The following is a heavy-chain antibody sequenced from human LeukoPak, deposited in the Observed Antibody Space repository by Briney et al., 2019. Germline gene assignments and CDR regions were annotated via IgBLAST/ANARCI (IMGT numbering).Heavy chain of an antibody. CDR3: ARYSGSFTVGDY. D-gene: IGHD1-26*01. Sequence: GASVTVSCKASGYTFTSYDINWVRQAPGQGLEWMGWMNPNSGNTGYAQKFQGRVTMTRNTSISTAYMELSSLRSEDTAVYYCARYSGSFTVGDYWGQGTLVTVSS. J-gene: IGHJ4*02. CDR2: MNPNSGNT. V-gene: IGHV1-8*01. CDR1: GYTFTSYD.